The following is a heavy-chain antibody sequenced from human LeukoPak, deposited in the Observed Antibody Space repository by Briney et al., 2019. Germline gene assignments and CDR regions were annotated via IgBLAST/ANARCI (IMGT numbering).Heavy chain of an antibody. V-gene: IGHV1-2*02. CDR1: GYTFTGYY. Sequence: ASLKVSCKASGYTFTGYYMHWVRQAPGQGLEWMGWVNPNSGGTNYAQKFQGTVTMTRDTSITTAYMELSRLRSDDTAVYYCAREGYSSGWWDYWGQGTLVTVSS. CDR2: VNPNSGGT. D-gene: IGHD6-19*01. CDR3: AREGYSSGWWDY. J-gene: IGHJ4*02.